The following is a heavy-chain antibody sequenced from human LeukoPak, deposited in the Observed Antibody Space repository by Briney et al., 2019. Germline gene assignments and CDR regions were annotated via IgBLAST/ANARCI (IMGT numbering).Heavy chain of an antibody. V-gene: IGHV4-39*07. J-gene: IGHJ4*02. CDR2: INYSGST. CDR1: GGSISSSSYY. CDR3: ARYYIIGTFHFDY. D-gene: IGHD1/OR15-1a*01. Sequence: SETLSLTRTVSGGSISSSSYYWSWIRQPPGKGLEWIASINYSGSTCFNPSLKSRVTISIDTSTNQFSLKLNSVTAADTAVYYCARYYIIGTFHFDYWGQGTLVTVSS.